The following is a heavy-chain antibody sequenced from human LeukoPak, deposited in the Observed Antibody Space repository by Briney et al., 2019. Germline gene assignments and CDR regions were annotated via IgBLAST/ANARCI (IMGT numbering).Heavy chain of an antibody. CDR2: FEPEDGET. D-gene: IGHD1-1*01. CDR1: GYTPTELS. Sequence: GASVKVSCKVYGYTPTELSMHWVRHAPGKSLEWMGEFEPEDGETLYAQKFQGRVIMHEDTSTDTAYMELSSLRTEDTAVYYCATNGNGYHYWGQGTLVTVSS. CDR3: ATNGNGYHY. J-gene: IGHJ4*02. V-gene: IGHV1-24*01.